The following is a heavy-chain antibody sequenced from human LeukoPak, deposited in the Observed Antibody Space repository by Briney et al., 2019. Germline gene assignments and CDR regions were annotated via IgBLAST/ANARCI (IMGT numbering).Heavy chain of an antibody. J-gene: IGHJ4*02. D-gene: IGHD5-18*01. CDR1: GFTFSDYY. V-gene: IGHV3-11*01. CDR2: ISSSGSTI. CDR3: ARLYSYGWPLDY. Sequence: NPGGSLRLSCAASGFTFSDYYMSWIRQAPGKGLEWVSYISSSGSTIYYADSVKGRFTISRDNAKNSLYLQVNSLRAEDTAVYYCARLYSYGWPLDYWGQGTLVTVSS.